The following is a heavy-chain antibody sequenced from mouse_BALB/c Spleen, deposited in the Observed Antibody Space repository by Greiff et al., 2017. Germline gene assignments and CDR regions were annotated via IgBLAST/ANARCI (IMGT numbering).Heavy chain of an antibody. D-gene: IGHD1-1*01. CDR3: ARSSSYDYAMDY. J-gene: IGHJ4*01. Sequence: VQLKQSGPELMKPGASVKISCKASGYSFTSYYMHWVKQSHGKSLEWIGYIDPFNGGTSYNQKFKGKATLTVDKSSSTAYMHLSSLTSEDSAVYYCARSSSYDYAMDYVGQGTSVTVSS. CDR2: IDPFNGGT. V-gene: IGHV1S135*01. CDR1: GYSFTSYY.